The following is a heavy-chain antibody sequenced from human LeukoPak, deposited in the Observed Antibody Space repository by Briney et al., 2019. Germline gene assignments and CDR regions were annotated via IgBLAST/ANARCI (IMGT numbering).Heavy chain of an antibody. Sequence: GALPKICCNGSGYSFTSYWIGWGRPMPRERRGWMGIIYPGDSDTRYSPSFQGQVTISADKSISTAYLQWSSLKASDTAMYYCARHERRYYYYMDVWGKGTTVTVSS. J-gene: IGHJ6*03. CDR3: ARHERRYYYYMDV. CDR1: GYSFTSYW. CDR2: IYPGDSDT. V-gene: IGHV5-51*01. D-gene: IGHD1-1*01.